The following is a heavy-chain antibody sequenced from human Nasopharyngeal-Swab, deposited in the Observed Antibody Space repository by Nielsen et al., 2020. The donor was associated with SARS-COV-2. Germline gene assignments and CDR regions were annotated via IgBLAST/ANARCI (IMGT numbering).Heavy chain of an antibody. Sequence: WIRPPPGKGLEWIGYLYYSGSTFYNPSLKSRATISLDTSKNQLSLKLNSVTAADTAVYYCARVLTGPHDAFDIWGQGTMVTVSS. CDR3: ARVLTGPHDAFDI. CDR2: LYYSGST. V-gene: IGHV4-59*01. D-gene: IGHD3-9*01. J-gene: IGHJ3*02.